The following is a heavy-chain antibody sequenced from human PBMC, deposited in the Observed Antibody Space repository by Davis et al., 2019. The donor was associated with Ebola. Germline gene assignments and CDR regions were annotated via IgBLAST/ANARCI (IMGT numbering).Heavy chain of an antibody. D-gene: IGHD4-17*01. V-gene: IGHV3-66*02. J-gene: IGHJ6*02. CDR1: GFIVSNHY. CDR2: MYSGGRT. CDR3: ARAGTVTTGYNGVDV. Sequence: GESLKISCAASGFIVSNHYMNWVRQAPGKGLEWVSIMYSGGRTSYADSVKGRFTISRDTSKNTLYLQMNSLRAEDTAVYYCARAGTVTTGYNGVDVWGQGTTVIVSS.